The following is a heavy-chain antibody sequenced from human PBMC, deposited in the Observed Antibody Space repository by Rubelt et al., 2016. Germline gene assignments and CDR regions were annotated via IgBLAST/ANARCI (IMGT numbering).Heavy chain of an antibody. D-gene: IGHD3-16*01. CDR1: GFTVSSNY. CDR2: IYSGGPT. CDR3: VGHGSLSR. V-gene: IGHV3-53*01. Sequence: EVQLVESGGGLVQPGGFLRLSCAASGFTVSSNYMHWVRLAPGKGLEWVSVIYSGGPTYYADSVKGRFTIYRDNSKDTLDLQMNSLRAEDTAVYYCVGHGSLSRWGQGTLVTVSS. J-gene: IGHJ4*02.